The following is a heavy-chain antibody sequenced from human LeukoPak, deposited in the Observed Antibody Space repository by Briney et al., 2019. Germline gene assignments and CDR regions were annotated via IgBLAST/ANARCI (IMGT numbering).Heavy chain of an antibody. CDR2: INAGNGNT. CDR3: AGRGGTSHYQYGAAFDI. D-gene: IGHD3-10*01. V-gene: IGHV1-3*01. J-gene: IGHJ3*02. Sequence: ASVKVSCKASGYTFTSYAKHWVRQAPGQRLEWMGWINAGNGNTKYSQKFQGRVTITRDTSASTAYMELSSLRSEDTAVYYCAGRGGTSHYQYGAAFDIWGQGTMVTVSS. CDR1: GYTFTSYA.